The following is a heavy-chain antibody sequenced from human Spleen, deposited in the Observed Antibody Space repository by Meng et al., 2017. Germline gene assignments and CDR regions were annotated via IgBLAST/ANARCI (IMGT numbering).Heavy chain of an antibody. V-gene: IGHV4-38-2*02. CDR2: IYHSGST. J-gene: IGHJ4*02. CDR1: GYSISSGYY. Sequence: SETLSLTCTVSGYSISSGYYWGWIRQPPGKGLEWIGSIYHSGSTYYNPSLKSRVTISVDTFKNQFSLKLSSVTAADTAVYYCARMYGDYVRDSWGQGTRVTVSS. D-gene: IGHD4-17*01. CDR3: ARMYGDYVRDS.